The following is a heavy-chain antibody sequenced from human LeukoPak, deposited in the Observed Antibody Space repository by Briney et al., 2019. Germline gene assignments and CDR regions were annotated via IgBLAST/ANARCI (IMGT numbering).Heavy chain of an antibody. J-gene: IGHJ4*02. D-gene: IGHD1-26*01. CDR2: IHGSGPI. CDR3: ARGPAANSGNYYVGDY. Sequence: GGSLRLSCAGSEFSVIGNYMNRVRQAPGKGLEWVAVIHGSGPIYYADSVKGRFTISRDNAKNTLYLQMNSLRAEDTAVYYCARGPAANSGNYYVGDYWGQGTLVTVSS. V-gene: IGHV3-66*01. CDR1: EFSVIGNY.